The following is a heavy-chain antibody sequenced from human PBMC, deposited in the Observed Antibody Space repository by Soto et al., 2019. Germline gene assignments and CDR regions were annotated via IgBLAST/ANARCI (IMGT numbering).Heavy chain of an antibody. CDR2: IRSTGDRT. CDR1: GLTFSDYG. V-gene: IGHV3-23*01. Sequence: PGGSLRLSCAVSGLTFSDYGVNWVRQAPGQGLEWVSVIRSTGDRTNYADSVKGRFTISRDNSKNMLYLEMNTLRAEDTAIYYLTNDQDKTGFPSYYGPWGQGTLVTVCS. J-gene: IGHJ5*02. CDR3: TNDQDKTGFPSYYGP. D-gene: IGHD1-26*01.